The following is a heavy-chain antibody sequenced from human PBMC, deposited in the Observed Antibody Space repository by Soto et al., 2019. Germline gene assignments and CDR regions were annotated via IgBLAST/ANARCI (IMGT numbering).Heavy chain of an antibody. CDR1: GGSISSSNW. CDR2: IYHSGST. V-gene: IGHV4-4*02. Sequence: PSETLSLTCAVSGGSISSSNWWSWVRQPPGKGLEWIGEIYHSGSTNYNPSLKSRVTISVDKSKNQFSLKLSSVTAADTAVYYCAGDRDSSNWYGLDPWGQGTLVTVSS. J-gene: IGHJ5*02. D-gene: IGHD6-13*01. CDR3: AGDRDSSNWYGLDP.